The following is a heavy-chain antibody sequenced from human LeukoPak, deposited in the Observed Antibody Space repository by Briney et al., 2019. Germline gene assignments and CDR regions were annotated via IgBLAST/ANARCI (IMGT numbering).Heavy chain of an antibody. D-gene: IGHD2-2*02. Sequence: ASVKVSCKASGYTFTSYDINWVRQATGQGLEWMGWMNPNSGNTGYAQKFQGRVTMTRDTSISTAYMELSSLTSEDTAVYYCARTYCSSTSCYKFDPWGQGTLVTVSS. CDR1: GYTFTSYD. CDR2: MNPNSGNT. J-gene: IGHJ5*02. CDR3: ARTYCSSTSCYKFDP. V-gene: IGHV1-8*01.